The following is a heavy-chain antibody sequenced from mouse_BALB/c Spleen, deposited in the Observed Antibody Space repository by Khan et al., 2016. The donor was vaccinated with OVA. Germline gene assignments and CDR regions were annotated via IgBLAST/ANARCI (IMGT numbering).Heavy chain of an antibody. CDR2: ISDGGYYT. V-gene: IGHV5-4*02. CDR3: ARGLYYRYQYYYVMDY. Sequence: EVELVESGGGLVKPGGSLKLSCAASGFTFSDYYMYWVRQTPEKRLEWVATISDGGYYTNYPASVKGRFPISRDNHKNNLDLQLSSLKSEDTAVYYCARGLYYRYQYYYVMDYWGQGTSVTVSS. D-gene: IGHD2-14*01. J-gene: IGHJ4*01. CDR1: GFTFSDYY.